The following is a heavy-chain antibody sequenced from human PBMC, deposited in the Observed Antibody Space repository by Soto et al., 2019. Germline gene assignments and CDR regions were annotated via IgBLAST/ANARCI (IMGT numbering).Heavy chain of an antibody. Sequence: RWACQIKGKGLEWMGRIDPSDSYTNYSPSFQGHVTISADKSISTAYLQWSSLKASDTAMYYCARARIQLGGGPLDFWGQRTLVTGSS. D-gene: IGHD5-18*01. J-gene: IGHJ4*02. V-gene: IGHV5-10-1*01. CDR2: IDPSDSYT. CDR3: ARARIQLGGGPLDF.